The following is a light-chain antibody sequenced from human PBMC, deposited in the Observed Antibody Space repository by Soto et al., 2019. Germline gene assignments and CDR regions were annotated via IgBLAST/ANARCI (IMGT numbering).Light chain of an antibody. Sequence: QCVLSPPAPAAGSPAHSLTISCSETSSDVVFYNFVSWYQQRPGKAPKRVIYEFTKRPSGGPDRFSGSKSSSTASLTVSGPQADDEAEYYCASYAGSKLFVFGSGTKVTGL. J-gene: IGLJ1*01. CDR2: EFT. CDR1: SSDVVFYNF. V-gene: IGLV2-8*01. CDR3: ASYAGSKLFV.